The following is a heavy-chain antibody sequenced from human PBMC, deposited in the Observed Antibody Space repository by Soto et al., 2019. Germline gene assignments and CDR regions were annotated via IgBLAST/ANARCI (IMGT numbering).Heavy chain of an antibody. CDR2: IYYSGST. CDR1: GGSISSYY. J-gene: IGHJ4*02. D-gene: IGHD3-10*01. V-gene: IGHV4-59*01. CDR3: ARGIRLFSGSYAHPAY. Sequence: QVQLQESGPGLVKPSETLSLTCTVSGGSISSYYWSWIRQPPGKGLEWIGYIYYSGSTNYNPSLKSRVTISVDTSKNRFSLKLSSLTAADTAVYSWARGIRLFSGSYAHPAYWGQGTLVTFSS.